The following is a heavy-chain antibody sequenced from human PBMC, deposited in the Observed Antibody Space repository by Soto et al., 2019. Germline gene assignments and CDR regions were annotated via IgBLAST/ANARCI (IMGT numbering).Heavy chain of an antibody. V-gene: IGHV5-51*01. Sequence: SLKISCKASGYSFSTYWIAWVRQMPGQGLEWMGGIFPADSESRYSASFQGRVTISADRSTSTAYLQWNSLEASDTAMYYCARQGPGSYWGQGTLVTVSS. CDR2: IFPADSES. CDR1: GYSFSTYW. J-gene: IGHJ4*02. CDR3: ARQGPGSY.